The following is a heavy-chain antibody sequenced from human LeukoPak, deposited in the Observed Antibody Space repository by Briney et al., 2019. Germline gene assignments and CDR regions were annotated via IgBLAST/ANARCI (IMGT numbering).Heavy chain of an antibody. CDR2: IYSGGST. J-gene: IGHJ5*02. CDR1: GFTFSSNY. CDR3: ARIIAAAGTDWFDP. D-gene: IGHD6-13*01. Sequence: GGSLRLSCAASGFTFSSNYMSWVRQAPGKGLEWVSVIYSGGSTYYADSVKGRFTISRDNSKNTLYLQMNSLRAEDTAVYYCARIIAAAGTDWFDPWGQGTLVTVSS. V-gene: IGHV3-66*01.